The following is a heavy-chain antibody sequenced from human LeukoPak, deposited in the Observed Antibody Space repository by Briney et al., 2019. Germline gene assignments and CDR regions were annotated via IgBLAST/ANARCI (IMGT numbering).Heavy chain of an antibody. CDR1: GFTFSSYS. CDR2: ISSSSSTI. D-gene: IGHD4-17*01. Sequence: GGSLRLSCAASGFTFSSYSMNWVRQAPGKGLEWVSYISSSSSTIYYADSVKGRFTISRDNAKNSLYLQMNSLRAEDTAVYYCAKGSRKTTVTDFDCWGQGTLVTVSS. V-gene: IGHV3-48*01. CDR3: AKGSRKTTVTDFDC. J-gene: IGHJ4*02.